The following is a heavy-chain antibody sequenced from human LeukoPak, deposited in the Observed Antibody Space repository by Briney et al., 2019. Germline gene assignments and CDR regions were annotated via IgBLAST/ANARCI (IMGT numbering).Heavy chain of an antibody. V-gene: IGHV1-69*02. CDR3: ASSVAVLLYGSGSYQSLDV. J-gene: IGHJ6*04. CDR2: IIPILGIA. CDR1: GGTFSSYT. Sequence: ASVKVSCKASGGTFSSYTISWVRQAPGQGLEWMGGIIPILGIANYAQKFQGRVTITADKSTSTAYMELSSLRSEDTAVYYCASSVAVLLYGSGSYQSLDVWGKGTTVTVSS. D-gene: IGHD3-10*01.